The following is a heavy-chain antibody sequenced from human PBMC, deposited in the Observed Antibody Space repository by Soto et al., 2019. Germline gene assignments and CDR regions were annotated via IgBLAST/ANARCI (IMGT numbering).Heavy chain of an antibody. Sequence: EVQLVESGGGLVQPGGSLRLSCAASGFTFSSYWMHWVRQAPGKGLVWVSRINSDGSSTSYADSVKGRFTISRDNAKNTLYLQMNSLRAEDTAVYYCARGGRYSGYDLRDYWGQGTLVTVSS. V-gene: IGHV3-74*01. D-gene: IGHD5-12*01. CDR3: ARGGRYSGYDLRDY. J-gene: IGHJ4*02. CDR1: GFTFSSYW. CDR2: INSDGSST.